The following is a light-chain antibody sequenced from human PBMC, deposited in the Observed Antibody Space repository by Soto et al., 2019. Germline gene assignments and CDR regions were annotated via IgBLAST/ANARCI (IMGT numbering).Light chain of an antibody. J-gene: IGKJ5*01. CDR1: QGIRND. V-gene: IGKV1-6*01. Sequence: AIQMTQSPSSLSASVGDRVTITCRASQGIRNDLVWYQQKSGKAPKVLIYAASSLQDGVPSRFSGSGSGTDFTLTISSLQPEDFATYYCQKNFSSPSITFGQGTRLEIK. CDR3: QKNFSSPSIT. CDR2: AAS.